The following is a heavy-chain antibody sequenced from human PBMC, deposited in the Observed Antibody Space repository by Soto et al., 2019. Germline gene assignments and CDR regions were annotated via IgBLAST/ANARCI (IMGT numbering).Heavy chain of an antibody. V-gene: IGHV1-69*13. D-gene: IGHD3-22*01. Sequence: GASVKVSCKASGGTFSSYAISWVRQAPGQGLEWMGGIIPIFGTANYAQKFQGRVTITADESTSTAYMELSSLRSEDTAVYYCARDLSSYYDSSGYYGFNWGQGTLVTVSS. CDR3: ARDLSSYYDSSGYYGFN. CDR1: GGTFSSYA. J-gene: IGHJ4*02. CDR2: IIPIFGTA.